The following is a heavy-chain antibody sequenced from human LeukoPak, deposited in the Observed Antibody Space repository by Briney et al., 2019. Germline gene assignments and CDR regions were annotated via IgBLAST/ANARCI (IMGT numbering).Heavy chain of an antibody. CDR3: ARESYDSSGYFDY. V-gene: IGHV4-30-4*01. Sequence: SETLSLTCTVSGGSISSGDYYWSWIRQPPGKGLEWIGYIYYSGSTYYNPSLKSRVTISVDTSKNQFSLKLSSVTAADTAVYYCARESYDSSGYFDYWGQGTLVTVSS. D-gene: IGHD3-22*01. CDR2: IYYSGST. CDR1: GGSISSGDYY. J-gene: IGHJ4*02.